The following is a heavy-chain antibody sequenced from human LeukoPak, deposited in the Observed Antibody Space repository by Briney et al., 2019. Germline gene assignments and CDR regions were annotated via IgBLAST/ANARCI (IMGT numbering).Heavy chain of an antibody. CDR1: GFTFSNYW. CDR3: ARDQMGNYYGAGSYYLSETLLDY. V-gene: IGHV3-74*01. Sequence: GGSLRLSCAASGFTFSNYWIRWVRHAPGKGLVWVTCINSDGSSTTYAASVKGRFTISRDNAKNTLYLQMNSLRAEDTAVYYCARDQMGNYYGAGSYYLSETLLDYWGQGTLVTVSS. D-gene: IGHD3-10*01. CDR2: INSDGSST. J-gene: IGHJ4*02.